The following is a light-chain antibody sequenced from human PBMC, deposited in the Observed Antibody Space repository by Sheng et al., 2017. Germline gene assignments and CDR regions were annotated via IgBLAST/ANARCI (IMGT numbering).Light chain of an antibody. CDR2: DVS. CDR1: SSDVGGYNY. CDR3: SSFTRSRSYV. J-gene: IGLJ1*01. V-gene: IGLV2-14*03. Sequence: QSALTQPASVSGSPGQSITISCTGTSSDVGGYNYVSWYQQHPGKAPKLMIYDVSNRPSGVSNRFSGSKSGNTASLTISGLQAEDEADYYCSSFTRSRSYVFGTGTKVTVL.